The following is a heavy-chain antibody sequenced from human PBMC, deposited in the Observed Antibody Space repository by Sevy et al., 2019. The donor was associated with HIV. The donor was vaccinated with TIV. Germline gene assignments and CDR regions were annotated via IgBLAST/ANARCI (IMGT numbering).Heavy chain of an antibody. CDR1: GGSMSSSSYY. Sequence: SETLSLTCTVSGGSMSSSSYYWGWIRQPPGKGLEWIGSIYYSGYTYYNPSLKSRVTISVDTSKNQFSLKLGSVTAADTAVYYCARQGYSSSSRMDVWGQGTTVTVSS. CDR2: IYYSGYT. V-gene: IGHV4-39*01. D-gene: IGHD6-6*01. CDR3: ARQGYSSSSRMDV. J-gene: IGHJ6*02.